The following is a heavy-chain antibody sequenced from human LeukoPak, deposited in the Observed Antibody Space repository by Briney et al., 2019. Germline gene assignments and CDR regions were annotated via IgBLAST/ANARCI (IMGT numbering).Heavy chain of an antibody. D-gene: IGHD6-13*01. Sequence: ASVKVSCKASGGTFSIYAISWVRQAPGQGLEWMGGIIPIFGTANYAQKFQGRVTITADESTSTAYMELSSLRSEDTAVYYCVGGAYSSSWWVFDYWGQGTLVTVSS. V-gene: IGHV1-69*13. CDR2: IIPIFGTA. J-gene: IGHJ4*02. CDR1: GGTFSIYA. CDR3: VGGAYSSSWWVFDY.